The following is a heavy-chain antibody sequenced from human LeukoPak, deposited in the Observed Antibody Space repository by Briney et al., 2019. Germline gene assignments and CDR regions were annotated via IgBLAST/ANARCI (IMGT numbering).Heavy chain of an antibody. Sequence: PAASVKVSCKASGYTFTSYGISWVRQAPGQGLECMGWIYPNNGATAYAQKFQGRVAMTRDTSITTAYMELSRLRPDDTAVYYCARDGPAQMVDFDYWGQGTLVTVSS. V-gene: IGHV1-2*02. J-gene: IGHJ4*02. CDR1: GYTFTSYG. D-gene: IGHD3-10*01. CDR3: ARDGPAQMVDFDY. CDR2: IYPNNGAT.